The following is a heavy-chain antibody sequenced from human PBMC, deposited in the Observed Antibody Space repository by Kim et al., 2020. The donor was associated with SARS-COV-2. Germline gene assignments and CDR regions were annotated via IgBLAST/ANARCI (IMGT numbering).Heavy chain of an antibody. Sequence: GCGLYAADSVKGRFTISRDNAKNTLYLQMNSLKADDTAIYYCAKGLTPDPWGQGTLVTVSS. D-gene: IGHD3-9*01. CDR3: AKGLTPDP. V-gene: IGHV3-23*01. CDR2: GCGL. J-gene: IGHJ5*02.